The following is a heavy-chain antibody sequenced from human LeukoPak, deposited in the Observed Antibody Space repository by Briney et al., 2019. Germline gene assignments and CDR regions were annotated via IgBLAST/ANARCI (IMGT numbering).Heavy chain of an antibody. CDR2: IYSGGST. CDR3: ARRRRRWLVRDAFDI. Sequence: QAGGSLRLSCAASGFTVSSNYMSWVRQAPGKGLEWFSVIYSGGSTYYADSVKGRFTISRDNSKNTLYLQMNSLRAEDTAVYYCARRRRRWLVRDAFDIWGQGTMVTVSS. V-gene: IGHV3-53*01. CDR1: GFTVSSNY. J-gene: IGHJ3*02. D-gene: IGHD6-19*01.